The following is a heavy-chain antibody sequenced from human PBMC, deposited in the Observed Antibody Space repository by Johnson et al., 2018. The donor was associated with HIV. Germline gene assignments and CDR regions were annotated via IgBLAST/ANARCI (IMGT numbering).Heavy chain of an antibody. V-gene: IGHV3-23*04. J-gene: IGHJ3*02. CDR1: GFSFSSYA. CDR3: ARQTLRAFDI. Sequence: VHLVESGGGVVQPGGSLRLSCAASGFSFSSYAMSWVRQAPEKGLEWVSTISGRGGSAYNADSMKGRFTISRDNSKNTLYLQMNSLRAEDTALYYCARQTLRAFDIWGQGTMVTVSS. CDR2: ISGRGGSA.